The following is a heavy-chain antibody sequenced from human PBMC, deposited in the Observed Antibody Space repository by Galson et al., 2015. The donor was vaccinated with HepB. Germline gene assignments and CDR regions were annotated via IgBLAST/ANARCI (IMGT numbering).Heavy chain of an antibody. D-gene: IGHD3-10*01. J-gene: IGHJ6*02. V-gene: IGHV3-74*01. CDR3: ARGGVLGGMDV. CDR2: MSNDERNI. Sequence: SLRLSCAASGFSFSNYWMDWVRRAPGEGLEWVSDMSNDERNIRRYADSVKGRFTISRDNAKNTLYLYMNSLRVEDTALYYCARGGVLGGMDVWGQGTMVTVSS. CDR1: GFSFSNYW.